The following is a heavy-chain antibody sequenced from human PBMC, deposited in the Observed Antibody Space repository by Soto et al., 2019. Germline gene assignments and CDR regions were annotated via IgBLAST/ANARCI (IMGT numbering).Heavy chain of an antibody. V-gene: IGHV4-59*01. CDR3: ARSLGTITMGLAGY. D-gene: IGHD3-10*01. CDR2: ISYSGST. Sequence: QVQLQESGPGLVKPSETLSLTCTVSGGSIRSYYWSWIRQAPGKGLEWIGCISYSGSTNYDPSLKIRVTISVDTSKNQFSLKLSSVTAADTALYYCARSLGTITMGLAGYWGQGTLVTVSS. J-gene: IGHJ4*02. CDR1: GGSIRSYY.